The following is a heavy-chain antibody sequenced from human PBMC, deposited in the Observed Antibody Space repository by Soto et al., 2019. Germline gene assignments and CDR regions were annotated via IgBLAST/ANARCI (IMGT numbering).Heavy chain of an antibody. V-gene: IGHV3-49*04. CDR3: ARDRDYTNYRRYYYYYGMDV. CDR1: GFSFGDYA. Sequence: PGGSLRLSCTASGFSFGDYAVTWVRQAPGKGREWVGFVRSKTYGGTTEYAASVQGRFSISRDDSKSIAYLQMNSLKTEDTAMYYCARDRDYTNYRRYYYYYGMDVWGQGTTVTVSS. J-gene: IGHJ6*02. D-gene: IGHD2-8*01. CDR2: VRSKTYGGTT.